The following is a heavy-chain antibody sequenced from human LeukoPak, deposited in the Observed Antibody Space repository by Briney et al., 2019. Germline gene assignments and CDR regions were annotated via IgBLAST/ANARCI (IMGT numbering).Heavy chain of an antibody. J-gene: IGHJ4*02. Sequence: PGGSLRLSCAASEFTFSSYDMHWVRQATGKGLEWVSAIGTAGDTYYPGSVKGRFTISRENAKNSLYLQMNSLRAGDTAVYYCARGDSSSWHFDYWGQGTLVTVSS. CDR2: IGTAGDT. D-gene: IGHD6-13*01. V-gene: IGHV3-13*01. CDR3: ARGDSSSWHFDY. CDR1: EFTFSSYD.